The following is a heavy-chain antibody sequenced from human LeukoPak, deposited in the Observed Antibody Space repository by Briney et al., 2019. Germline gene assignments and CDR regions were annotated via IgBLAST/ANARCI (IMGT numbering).Heavy chain of an antibody. CDR2: IYYSGST. CDR3: AREGRGYCSGGSCPRGFDP. Sequence: SQTLSLTCTVSGGSISSGGYYWSWIRQHPGKGLEWIGYIYYSGSTYYNPSLKSRVTISVDTSKNQFSLKLSSVTAADTGVYYCAREGRGYCSGGSCPRGFDPWGQGTLVTVSS. CDR1: GGSISSGGYY. J-gene: IGHJ5*02. V-gene: IGHV4-31*03. D-gene: IGHD2-15*01.